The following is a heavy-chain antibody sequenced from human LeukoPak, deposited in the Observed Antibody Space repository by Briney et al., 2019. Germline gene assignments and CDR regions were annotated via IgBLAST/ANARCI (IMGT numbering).Heavy chain of an antibody. Sequence: SETLSLTCIVSGGSISSSSYYWGWIRQPPGKGLEWVGSIYYSGSTYYNPSLKSRVTISVDTSKNQFSLKLSSVTAADTAVYYCAREEGQLERVDYWGQGTLVTVSS. CDR3: AREEGQLERVDY. CDR2: IYYSGST. D-gene: IGHD1-1*01. CDR1: GGSISSSSYY. V-gene: IGHV4-39*07. J-gene: IGHJ4*02.